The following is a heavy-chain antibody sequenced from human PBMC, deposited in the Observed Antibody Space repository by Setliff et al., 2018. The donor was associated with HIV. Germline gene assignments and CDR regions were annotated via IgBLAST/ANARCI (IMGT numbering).Heavy chain of an antibody. D-gene: IGHD1-26*01. V-gene: IGHV5-51*01. J-gene: IGHJ6*02. CDR1: GYTVNKHW. Sequence: PGESLKISCQGSGYTVNKHWIAWVRQMPGKGLEWMGIINPGDFDTRYSPSFQGQVTISADKSISIAYLQWNSLKASDTAMYYCARCSGSYPCDGMDVWGQGTTVTVSS. CDR2: INPGDFDT. CDR3: ARCSGSYPCDGMDV.